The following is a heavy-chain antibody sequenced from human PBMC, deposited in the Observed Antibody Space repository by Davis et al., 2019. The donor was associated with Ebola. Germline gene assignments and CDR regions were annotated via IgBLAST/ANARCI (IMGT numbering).Heavy chain of an antibody. CDR2: ISAYNGNT. CDR1: GYTFTSYG. J-gene: IGHJ3*02. Sequence: ASVKVSCKASGYTFTSYGISWVRQAPGQGLEWMGWISAYNGNTNYAQKLQGRVTMTTDTSTSTAYMELRSLRSDDTAVYYCARELQTTVTTNAFDIWGQGTIVSVSS. V-gene: IGHV1-18*01. CDR3: ARELQTTVTTNAFDI. D-gene: IGHD4-17*01.